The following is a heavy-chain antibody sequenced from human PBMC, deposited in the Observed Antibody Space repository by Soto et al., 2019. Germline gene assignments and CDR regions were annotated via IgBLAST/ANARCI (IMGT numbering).Heavy chain of an antibody. CDR3: ARDRSSDYIWGSYRTVPVAFDY. Sequence: PGGSLRLSCAASGFTFSSYSMNWVRQAPGKGLEWVSYISSSSSTIYYADSVKGRFTISRDNAKNSLYLQMNSLRAEDTAVYYCARDRSSDYIWGSYRTVPVAFDYWGQGTLVTVSS. V-gene: IGHV3-48*01. CDR1: GFTFSSYS. CDR2: ISSSSSTI. D-gene: IGHD3-16*02. J-gene: IGHJ4*02.